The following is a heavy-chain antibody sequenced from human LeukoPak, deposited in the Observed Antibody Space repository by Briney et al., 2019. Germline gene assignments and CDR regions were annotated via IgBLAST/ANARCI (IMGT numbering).Heavy chain of an antibody. Sequence: PSETLSLTYAVYGGSFSGYYWSWIRQPPGKGLEWIGEINHSGSTNYNPSLKSRVTISVDTSKNQFSLKLSSVTAADTAVYYCARGRRIGAVAGSFDYWGQGTLVTVSS. D-gene: IGHD6-19*01. V-gene: IGHV4-34*01. CDR2: INHSGST. J-gene: IGHJ4*02. CDR3: ARGRRIGAVAGSFDY. CDR1: GGSFSGYY.